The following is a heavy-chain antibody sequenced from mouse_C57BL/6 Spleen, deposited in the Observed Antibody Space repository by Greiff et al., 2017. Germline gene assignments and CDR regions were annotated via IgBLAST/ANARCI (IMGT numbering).Heavy chain of an antibody. CDR2: INPNNGGT. D-gene: IGHD2-14*01. CDR1: GYTFTDYN. Sequence: EVKLVESGPELVKPGASVKMSCKASGYTFTDYNMHWVKQSHGKSLEWIGYINPNNGGTSYNQKFKGKATLTVNKSSSTAYMELRSLTSEDSAVYYCGYPYYFDYWGQGTTLTVSS. J-gene: IGHJ2*01. CDR3: GYPYYFDY. V-gene: IGHV1-22*01.